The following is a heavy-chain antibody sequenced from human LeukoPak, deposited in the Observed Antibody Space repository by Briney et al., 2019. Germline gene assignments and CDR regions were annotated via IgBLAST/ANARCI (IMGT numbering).Heavy chain of an antibody. J-gene: IGHJ4*02. D-gene: IGHD6-19*01. CDR2: IYYSGST. CDR1: GGSISSSSYY. Sequence: KSSETLSPTCTVSGGSISSSSYYWGWIRQPPGKGLEWIGYIYYSGSTNYNPSLKSRVTISVDTSKNQFSLKLSSVTAADTAVYYCARDGVAVAGTGFDYWGQGTLVTVSS. V-gene: IGHV4-61*01. CDR3: ARDGVAVAGTGFDY.